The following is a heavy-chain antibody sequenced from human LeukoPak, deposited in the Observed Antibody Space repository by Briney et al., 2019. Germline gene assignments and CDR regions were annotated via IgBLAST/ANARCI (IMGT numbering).Heavy chain of an antibody. Sequence: GGSLRLSCAASGFTFGSYAMSWVRQAPGKGLEWVSAISGSGGSTYYADSVKGRFTISRDNSKNTLYLQMNSLRAEDTAVYYCAIDRLTIVRGVIIRRIVWGQGTVVTVSS. CDR1: GFTFGSYA. J-gene: IGHJ4*02. CDR3: AIDRLTIVRGVIIRRIV. D-gene: IGHD3-10*01. CDR2: ISGSGGST. V-gene: IGHV3-23*01.